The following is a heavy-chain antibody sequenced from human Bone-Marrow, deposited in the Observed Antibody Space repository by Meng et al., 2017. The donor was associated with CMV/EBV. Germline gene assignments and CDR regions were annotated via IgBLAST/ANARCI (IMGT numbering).Heavy chain of an antibody. CDR1: GLTLRRHA. CDR2: ISASGDKT. CDR3: ARRNWYFDL. V-gene: IGHV3-23*01. Sequence: GESLKISCTVSGLTLRRHAMSWVRQASGKGLEWVSSISASGDKTYYADSVKGRFNISRDNAKNSLYLQMNSLRAEDTAVYYCARRNWYFDLWGRGHRVPVSS. J-gene: IGHJ2*01.